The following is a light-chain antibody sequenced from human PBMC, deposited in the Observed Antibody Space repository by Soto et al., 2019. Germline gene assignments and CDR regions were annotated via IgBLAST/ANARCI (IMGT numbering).Light chain of an antibody. CDR3: QQYNNWPFT. CDR1: QSVSSN. CDR2: GAS. J-gene: IGKJ2*01. Sequence: EIVMTQSPATLSVSPGERATLSCRASQSVSSNLAWYQQKPGQAPRLLIYGASTRVTGIPARFSGSGSGTEFNLTISSLQSEDFAVYYCQQYNNWPFTFGQGTKLEIK. V-gene: IGKV3-15*01.